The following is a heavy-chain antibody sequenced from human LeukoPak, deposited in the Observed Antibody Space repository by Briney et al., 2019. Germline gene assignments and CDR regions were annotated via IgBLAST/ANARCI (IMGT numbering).Heavy chain of an antibody. CDR3: ARVCGGSCYSYYFDY. Sequence: SVKVSCKASGGTFSSYAISWVRQAPAQGLEWMGRIIPILGIANYAQKFQGRVTITADKSTSTAYMELSSLRSEDTAVYYCARVCGGSCYSYYFDYWGQGTLVTVSS. CDR1: GGTFSSYA. J-gene: IGHJ4*02. V-gene: IGHV1-69*04. CDR2: IIPILGIA. D-gene: IGHD2-15*01.